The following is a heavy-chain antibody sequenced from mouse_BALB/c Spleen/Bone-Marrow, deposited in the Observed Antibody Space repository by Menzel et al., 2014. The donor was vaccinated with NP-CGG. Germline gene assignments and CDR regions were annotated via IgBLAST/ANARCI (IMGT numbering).Heavy chain of an antibody. CDR2: INPDSSTI. Sequence: EVKLMESGGGLVQPGGSLKLSCAASGFDFSRYWMSWVRQAPGKGLEWIGEINPDSSTINYTPSLKDKFIISRDNAKNTLYLQMRKVRSEDTALYYCARMHYYGYVAYWGQGTLVTVSA. CDR3: ARMHYYGYVAY. V-gene: IGHV4-1*02. CDR1: GFDFSRYW. D-gene: IGHD1-2*01. J-gene: IGHJ3*01.